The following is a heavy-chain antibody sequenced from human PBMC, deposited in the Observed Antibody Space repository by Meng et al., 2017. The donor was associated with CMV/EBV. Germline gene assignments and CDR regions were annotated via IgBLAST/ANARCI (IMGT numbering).Heavy chain of an antibody. CDR2: ISYDGSNK. D-gene: IGHD3-10*01. J-gene: IGHJ6*02. CDR3: ARDQPLLYTNYYGSGSLHGFYYYYGMDV. V-gene: IGHV3-30*04. CDR1: GFTFSSYA. Sequence: GESLKMSCAASGFTFSSYAMHWVRQAPGKGLEWVAVISYDGSNKYYADSVKGRFTISRDNSKNTLYLQMNSLRAEDTAVYYCARDQPLLYTNYYGSGSLHGFYYYYGMDVWGQGTTVTVSS.